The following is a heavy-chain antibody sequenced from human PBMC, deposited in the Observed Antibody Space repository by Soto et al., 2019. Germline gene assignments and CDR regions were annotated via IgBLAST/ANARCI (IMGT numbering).Heavy chain of an antibody. V-gene: IGHV1-69*01. CDR2: IIPMLAAP. CDR3: ARAAGRSKLLPYYFDP. CDR1: GGSFRTYA. Sequence: QGQLVQSGAEVKKPGSSVKVSCKASGGSFRTYAINWVRQAPGQGLEWMGGIIPMLAAPTYAQKFQGRLTITADESTTTVYMELRSLASHDTAVYYCARAAGRSKLLPYYFDPWGQGTLVTVSS. D-gene: IGHD3-10*01. J-gene: IGHJ5*02.